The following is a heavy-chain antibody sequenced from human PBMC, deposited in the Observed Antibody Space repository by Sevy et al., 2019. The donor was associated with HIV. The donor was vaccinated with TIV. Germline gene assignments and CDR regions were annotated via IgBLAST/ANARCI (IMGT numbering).Heavy chain of an antibody. CDR1: GYTLTELS. Sequence: ASVKVSCKVSGYTLTELSMHWVRQAPGKGLEWMGGLDPEDGETIYAQKFQGRVTMTEDTSTDTAYMELSSLRSEDTAVCYCATDLPEAAAAGIAPLNYYYGMDVWGQGTTVTVSS. J-gene: IGHJ6*02. CDR3: ATDLPEAAAAGIAPLNYYYGMDV. CDR2: LDPEDGET. D-gene: IGHD6-13*01. V-gene: IGHV1-24*01.